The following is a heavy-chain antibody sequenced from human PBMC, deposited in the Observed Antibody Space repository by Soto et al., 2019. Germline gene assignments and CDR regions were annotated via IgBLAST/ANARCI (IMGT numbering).Heavy chain of an antibody. J-gene: IGHJ6*02. D-gene: IGHD6-13*01. V-gene: IGHV5-51*01. Sequence: GESLKISCKASGYSSANFWIGWVRQMPGKGLEWMGFIHLGGSETRYVPSFQDQVTISAAKSINTAYLQWSSLRASDTAIYYCARQAAAGKYYYAMDVWGQGTTVTISS. CDR1: GYSSANFW. CDR2: IHLGGSET. CDR3: ARQAAAGKYYYAMDV.